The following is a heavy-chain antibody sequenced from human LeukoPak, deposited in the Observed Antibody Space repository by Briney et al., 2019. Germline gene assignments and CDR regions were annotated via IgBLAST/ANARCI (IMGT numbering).Heavy chain of an antibody. CDR1: GYTFTGYY. CDR3: ARDRRLLIFGVVIMGPGY. D-gene: IGHD3-3*01. J-gene: IGHJ4*02. Sequence: ASVKVSCKASGYTFTGYYMHWVRQAPGQGLEWMGWINPNSGGTNYAQKFQGRVTMTRDTSISTAYMELSRLRSDDTAVYYCARDRRLLIFGVVIMGPGYWGQGTLVTVSS. V-gene: IGHV1-2*02. CDR2: INPNSGGT.